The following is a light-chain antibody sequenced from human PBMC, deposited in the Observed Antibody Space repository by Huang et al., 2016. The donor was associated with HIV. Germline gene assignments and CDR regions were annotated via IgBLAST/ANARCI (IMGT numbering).Light chain of an antibody. J-gene: IGKJ3*01. V-gene: IGKV4-1*01. CDR3: QQYYSAPT. CDR1: QSVLYSSNNENY. Sequence: DIVMTQSPDSLPVSLGERATINCKSSQSVLYSSNNENYLAWYQQRPGQPPKLLIYWASTRESGVPDRFSGSGSGTDFTLTISSLQAEDVAVYYCQQYYSAPTFGPGTKVEIK. CDR2: WAS.